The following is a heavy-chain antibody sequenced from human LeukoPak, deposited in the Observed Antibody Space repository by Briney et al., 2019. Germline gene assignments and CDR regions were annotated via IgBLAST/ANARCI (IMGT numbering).Heavy chain of an antibody. D-gene: IGHD1-26*01. CDR2: ISAYNGNT. CDR3: AGDGNGIVGATSIDY. J-gene: IGHJ4*02. Sequence: ASVKVSCKASGYTFTSYGISWVRQAPGQGLEWMGWISAYNGNTNYAQKLQGRVTMTTDTSTSTAYMELRSLRSDDTAVYYCAGDGNGIVGATSIDYWGQGTLVTVSS. V-gene: IGHV1-18*01. CDR1: GYTFTSYG.